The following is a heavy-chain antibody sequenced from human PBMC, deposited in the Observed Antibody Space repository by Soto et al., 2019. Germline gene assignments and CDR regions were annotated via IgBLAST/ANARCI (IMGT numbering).Heavy chain of an antibody. V-gene: IGHV3-33*01. CDR1: GFTFSSYG. Sequence: QVQLVESGGGVVQPGRSLRLSCAASGFTFSSYGMHWVRQAPGKGLEWVSVIWYDGSNKYYADSVKGRFTISRDNSKNTLYLQMNSLRGEDTAVYYCARGSYESSGYCYWGQGTLVTVSS. D-gene: IGHD3-22*01. CDR2: IWYDGSNK. CDR3: ARGSYESSGYCY. J-gene: IGHJ4*02.